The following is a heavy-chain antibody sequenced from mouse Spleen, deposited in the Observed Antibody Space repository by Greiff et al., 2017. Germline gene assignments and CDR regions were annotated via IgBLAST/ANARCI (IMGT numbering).Heavy chain of an antibody. V-gene: IGHV5-16*01. CDR2: INYDGSST. Sequence: EVQRVESEGGLVQPGSSMKLSCTASGFTFSDYYMAWVRQVPEKGLEWVANINYDGSSTYYLDSLKSRFIISRDNAKNILYLQMSSLKSEDTATYYCARDHSFDYWGQGTTLTVSS. CDR3: ARDHSFDY. J-gene: IGHJ2*01. CDR1: GFTFSDYY.